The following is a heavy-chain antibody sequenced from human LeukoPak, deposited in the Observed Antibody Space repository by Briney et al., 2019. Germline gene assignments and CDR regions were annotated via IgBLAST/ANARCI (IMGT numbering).Heavy chain of an antibody. CDR1: GGSINSYY. D-gene: IGHD3-10*01. V-gene: IGHV4-34*01. J-gene: IGHJ5*02. Sequence: SETLSLTCTVSGGSINSYYWSWIRQPPGKGLEWIGEINHSGSTNYNPSLKSRVTISVDTSKNQFSLKLSSVTAADTAVYYCARRKRITMVRGVITHNWFDPWGQGTLVTVSS. CDR2: INHSGST. CDR3: ARRKRITMVRGVITHNWFDP.